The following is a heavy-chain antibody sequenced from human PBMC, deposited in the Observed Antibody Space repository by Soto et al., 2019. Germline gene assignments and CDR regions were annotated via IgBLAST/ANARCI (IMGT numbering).Heavy chain of an antibody. Sequence: QVPLVQSGAEVKKPGASVKVSCKASGYNFTSYGISWVRQAPGQGLEWMGWISAYNGNTNYAQQLQGRVTMTTDTSTSAAYRELRSLRSDDTAVYYCARDQEVPGSGSPVIDYWGQGTLVTVSS. CDR2: ISAYNGNT. CDR1: GYNFTSYG. D-gene: IGHD3-10*01. CDR3: ARDQEVPGSGSPVIDY. V-gene: IGHV1-18*01. J-gene: IGHJ4*02.